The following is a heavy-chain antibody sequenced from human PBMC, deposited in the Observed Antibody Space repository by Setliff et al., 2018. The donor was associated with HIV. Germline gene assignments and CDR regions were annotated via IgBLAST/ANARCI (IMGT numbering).Heavy chain of an antibody. Sequence: SETLSLTCSVSGGSISSGSYYWSWIRQPAGKGLEWIGHIYTSGSTNYNPSLKSRVTILVDMSKNQFSLKLSSVTAADTAVYYCARDRGSDGSGDKWFDPWGQGTLVTVSS. CDR2: IYTSGST. D-gene: IGHD3-22*01. V-gene: IGHV4-61*09. CDR3: ARDRGSDGSGDKWFDP. J-gene: IGHJ5*02. CDR1: GGSISSGSYY.